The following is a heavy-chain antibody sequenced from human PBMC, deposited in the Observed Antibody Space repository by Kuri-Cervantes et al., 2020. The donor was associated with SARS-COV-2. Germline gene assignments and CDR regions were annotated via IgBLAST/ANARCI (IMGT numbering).Heavy chain of an antibody. J-gene: IGHJ2*01. D-gene: IGHD3-9*01. CDR3: ARWDSYYDILTGYYPTGYFDL. Sequence: SETLSLTCTVSGGSVSSGNDYWSWIRQPPGKGLEWIGYIYYSGSTNYNPSLKSRVTISVDTSKKQFSLKLSSVTAADTAVYYCARWDSYYDILTGYYPTGYFDLWGRGTLVTVSS. CDR1: GGSVSSGNDY. V-gene: IGHV4-61*01. CDR2: IYYSGST.